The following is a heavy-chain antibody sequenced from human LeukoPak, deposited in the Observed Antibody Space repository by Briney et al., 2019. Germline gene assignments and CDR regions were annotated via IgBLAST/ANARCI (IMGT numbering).Heavy chain of an antibody. V-gene: IGHV3-23*01. CDR1: GFTFTNYA. J-gene: IGHJ4*02. D-gene: IGHD2-2*01. CDR2: ISGSGTRT. Sequence: GGSLRLSCEASGFTFTNYAMSWVRQAPGKGLEWVSAISGSGTRTYYADSVKGRFTISRDNSKNTLYLQMNSLRAEDRAVYYCAKEQTSSGFFDYWGQGTLVTVSS. CDR3: AKEQTSSGFFDY.